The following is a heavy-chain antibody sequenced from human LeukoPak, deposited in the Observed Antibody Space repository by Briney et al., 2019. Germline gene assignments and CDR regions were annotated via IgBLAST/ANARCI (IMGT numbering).Heavy chain of an antibody. D-gene: IGHD1-26*01. Sequence: GGSLRLSCAASGFIFNNYVMSWVRQAPGKGLEWVSSISGSGGSTYYADSVKGRFTISRDNSKNTLYPQMNSLRAEDTAVYYCARLRGSYFDSWGQGTLVTVSS. CDR3: ARLRGSYFDS. V-gene: IGHV3-23*01. CDR2: ISGSGGST. CDR1: GFIFNNYV. J-gene: IGHJ4*02.